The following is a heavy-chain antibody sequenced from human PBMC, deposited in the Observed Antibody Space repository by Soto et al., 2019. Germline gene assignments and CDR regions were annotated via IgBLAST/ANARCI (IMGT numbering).Heavy chain of an antibody. CDR3: ARGPLSLYSADFR. V-gene: IGHV1-3*01. CDR2: INGGNGDT. D-gene: IGHD1-26*01. CDR1: GYTFTSFA. J-gene: IGHJ4*02. Sequence: QVQLVQSGAEVKKPGASVRISCRPSGYTFTSFAITWLRHAPGQGLEWMGWINGGNGDTKYSQKFQDRLSITRDTSATTVSLGLSSLTSEDTAIYYCARGPLSLYSADFRWGQGTLVTVSS.